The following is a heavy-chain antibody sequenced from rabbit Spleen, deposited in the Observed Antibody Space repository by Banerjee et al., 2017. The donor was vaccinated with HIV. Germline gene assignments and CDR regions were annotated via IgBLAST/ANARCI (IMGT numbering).Heavy chain of an antibody. D-gene: IGHD6-1*01. V-gene: IGHV1S45*01. J-gene: IGHJ4*01. CDR3: ARPNAYTTYYFNL. Sequence: QEQLEESGGDLVKPGASLTLTCTASGFSFSNSYWICWVRQAPGKGLEWIACIYGGSSGATHYASWAKGRFTISKASSTTVTLQMTSLTAADTATYFCARPNAYTTYYFNLWGQGTLVTVS. CDR1: GFSFSNSYW. CDR2: IYGGSSGAT.